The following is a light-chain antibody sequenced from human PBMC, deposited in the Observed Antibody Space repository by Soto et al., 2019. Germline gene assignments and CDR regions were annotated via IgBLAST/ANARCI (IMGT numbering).Light chain of an antibody. CDR3: CSYPRSYTWV. J-gene: IGLJ1*01. Sequence: QSALTQPRSVSGSPGQSVTISCTGTSSDVGGYNFVSWYQHHPGKAPKLMIYDVSKRPSGVPDRFSGSKSGNTASLTISGLQAEDEADYYCCSYPRSYTWVFGTGPKVTVL. V-gene: IGLV2-11*01. CDR2: DVS. CDR1: SSDVGGYNF.